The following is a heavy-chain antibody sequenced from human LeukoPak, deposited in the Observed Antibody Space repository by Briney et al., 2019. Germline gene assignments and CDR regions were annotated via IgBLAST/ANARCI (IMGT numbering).Heavy chain of an antibody. V-gene: IGHV3-7*04. J-gene: IGHJ4*02. CDR3: VKGGTNFAS. CDR1: GFSFSGHW. CDR2: IKADGSET. Sequence: GGSLRLSCAASGFSFSGHWMNWVRQPPGKGLEWVANIKADGSETYHVDSVKGRFTISRDYAKNSLYLQMNSLRAEDTAVYYCVKGGTNFASWGQGTLVTVSS. D-gene: IGHD2-15*01.